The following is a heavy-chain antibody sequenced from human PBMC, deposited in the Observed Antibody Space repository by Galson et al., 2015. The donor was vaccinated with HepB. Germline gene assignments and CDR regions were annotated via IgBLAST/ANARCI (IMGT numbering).Heavy chain of an antibody. J-gene: IGHJ1*01. D-gene: IGHD2-2*01. Sequence: SLRLSCAASGFTFSSYAMSWVRQAPGKGLEWVSAISGSGGSTYYADSVKGRFTISRDNSKNTLYLQMNSLRAEDTAVYYCAKTKFSLGYCSSTSCYDVLEYFQHWGQGTLVTVSS. CDR1: GFTFSSYA. V-gene: IGHV3-23*01. CDR2: ISGSGGST. CDR3: AKTKFSLGYCSSTSCYDVLEYFQH.